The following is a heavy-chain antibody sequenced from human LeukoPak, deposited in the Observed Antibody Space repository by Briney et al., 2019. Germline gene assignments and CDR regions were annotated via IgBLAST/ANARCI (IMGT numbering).Heavy chain of an antibody. D-gene: IGHD1-1*01. V-gene: IGHV4-28*01. CDR3: ARKEGHQNVFDY. Sequence: SETLSLTCAVSGYSISSSNWWGWIRQPPGKGLEWIGYIYYSGSTYYNPSLKSRVTMSVDTSKNQFSLKLSSVTAVDTTVYYCARKEGHQNVFDYWGQGTLVTVSS. CDR2: IYYSGST. J-gene: IGHJ4*02. CDR1: GYSISSSNW.